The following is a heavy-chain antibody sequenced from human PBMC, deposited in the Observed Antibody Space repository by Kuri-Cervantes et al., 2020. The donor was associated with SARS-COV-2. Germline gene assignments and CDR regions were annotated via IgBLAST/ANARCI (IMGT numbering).Heavy chain of an antibody. CDR1: GCTFSSYW. D-gene: IGHD5-24*01. J-gene: IGHJ3*02. Sequence: GGSLRLSCAASGCTFSSYWMSWVRQATGKGLEWVANIKQDGSEKYYVDSVKGRFTISRDNAKNPLFLQMNSLRAEDTAVYYCAREGWLHIHDAFDIWGQGTMVTVSS. V-gene: IGHV3-7*04. CDR2: IKQDGSEK. CDR3: AREGWLHIHDAFDI.